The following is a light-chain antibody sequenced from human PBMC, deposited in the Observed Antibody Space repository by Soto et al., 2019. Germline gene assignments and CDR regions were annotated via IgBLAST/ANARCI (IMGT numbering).Light chain of an antibody. J-gene: IGKJ5*01. Sequence: EFVLTQSPGTLSLSPGERATLSCRASQSLTTSFIAWYQQKPGQAPRLLIYDTSSRASGIPDRFSDSGSGTDFTLTISRLEPEDFAVFYCQQYGTSEIIFGQGTRLEIK. CDR3: QQYGTSEII. V-gene: IGKV3-20*01. CDR1: QSLTTSF. CDR2: DTS.